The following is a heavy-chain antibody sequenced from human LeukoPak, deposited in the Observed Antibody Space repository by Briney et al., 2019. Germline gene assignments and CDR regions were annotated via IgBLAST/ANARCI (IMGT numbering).Heavy chain of an antibody. CDR1: GYSFSTYW. V-gene: IGHV5-51*01. Sequence: GESLKISCKGSGYSFSTYWIGWVRQMPGKGLEWMGIIYPGDSNTIHSPSFQGQVTISVDNSISTAYLQWSSLKASDTAIYYCARQGKFDYWGQGTLVTVSS. D-gene: IGHD3-10*01. CDR2: IYPGDSNT. CDR3: ARQGKFDY. J-gene: IGHJ4*02.